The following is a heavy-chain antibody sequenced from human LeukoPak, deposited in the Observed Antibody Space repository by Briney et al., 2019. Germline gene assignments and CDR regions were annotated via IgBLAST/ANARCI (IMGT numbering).Heavy chain of an antibody. CDR1: GFTFSSYA. CDR2: ISGSGGST. J-gene: IGHJ4*02. Sequence: GGSLRLSCAASGFTFSSYAMSWVRQAPGKGLEWVSAISGSGGSTYYADSVKGRFTISRDNSKNTLYLQMNSLRAEDTAVYYCAKDPLARGYSYGYGYWGQGTLVTVSS. D-gene: IGHD5-18*01. CDR3: AKDPLARGYSYGYGY. V-gene: IGHV3-23*01.